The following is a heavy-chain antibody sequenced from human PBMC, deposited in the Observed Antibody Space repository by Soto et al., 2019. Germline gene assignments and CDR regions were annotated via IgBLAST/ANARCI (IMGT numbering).Heavy chain of an antibody. Sequence: GGSLRLSCTTSGFTFGDYAMSWFRQAPGKGLEWIGYIRSNTYGGTTEYAASVKGRFTISRDDSKRVAHLQMNSPETEDTAVYFCARRKYLDYWGQGTLVTVSS. D-gene: IGHD6-6*01. CDR3: ARRKYLDY. CDR2: IRSNTYGGTT. CDR1: GFTFGDYA. J-gene: IGHJ4*02. V-gene: IGHV3-49*03.